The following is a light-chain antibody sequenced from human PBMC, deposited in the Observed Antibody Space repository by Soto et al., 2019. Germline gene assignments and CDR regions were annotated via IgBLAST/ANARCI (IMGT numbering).Light chain of an antibody. V-gene: IGLV2-14*01. CDR1: SSDIGAYNY. J-gene: IGLJ3*02. CDR3: SAYASSSIRM. CDR2: EVT. Sequence: QSVLTQPASVSGSRGQSITISCTGTSSDIGAYNYVSWYQQYPGKAPKLLIYEVTNRPSGVSNRFSGSKSGNTASLTISGLQAEDEGDYYCSAYASSSIRMFGGGTKVTVL.